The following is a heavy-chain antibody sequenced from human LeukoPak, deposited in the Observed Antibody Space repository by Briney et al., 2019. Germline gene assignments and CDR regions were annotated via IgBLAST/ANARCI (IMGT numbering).Heavy chain of an antibody. CDR3: AKSLGARDDY. CDR1: GFTFSSYW. V-gene: IGHV3-74*01. CDR2: INSEGSTT. Sequence: GWSLRLACAAYGFTFSSYWVHWVRKAPAKGLVWVSRINSEGSTTNYADCVKGRFTISRDNAKNTLYRQMNSLRAEDTAVYYCAKSLGARDDYWGQGTLVTVSS. J-gene: IGHJ4*02. D-gene: IGHD1-26*01.